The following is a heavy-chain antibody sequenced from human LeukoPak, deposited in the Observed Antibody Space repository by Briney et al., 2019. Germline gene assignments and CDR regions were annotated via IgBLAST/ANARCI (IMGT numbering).Heavy chain of an antibody. D-gene: IGHD3-22*01. J-gene: IGHJ3*02. CDR1: GGSISSSNW. Sequence: SGTLSLTCAVSGGSISSSNWWSWVRQPPGKGLEWIGEIYHSGSTNYNPSLKSRVTISVDKSKNQFSLKLSSVTAADTAVYYCARVPAEYYYDSSGYLGNAFDIWGQGTVVTVSS. V-gene: IGHV4-4*02. CDR2: IYHSGST. CDR3: ARVPAEYYYDSSGYLGNAFDI.